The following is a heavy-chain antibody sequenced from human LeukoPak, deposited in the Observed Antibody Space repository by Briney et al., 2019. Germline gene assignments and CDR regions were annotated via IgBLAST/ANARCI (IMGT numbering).Heavy chain of an antibody. D-gene: IGHD3-10*01. Sequence: ASVTVSCKASGYTFTSYGISWVRQAPGQGLEWMGWISVYNGNTNCAQKLQGRVTMTTDTSTSTAYMELRSLRSDDTAVYYCARVSITMVRAPDYWGQGTLVTVSS. CDR2: ISVYNGNT. J-gene: IGHJ4*02. CDR3: ARVSITMVRAPDY. CDR1: GYTFTSYG. V-gene: IGHV1-18*04.